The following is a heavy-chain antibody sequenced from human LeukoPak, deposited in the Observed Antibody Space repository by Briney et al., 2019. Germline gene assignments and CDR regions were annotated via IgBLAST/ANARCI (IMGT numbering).Heavy chain of an antibody. D-gene: IGHD6-19*01. V-gene: IGHV4-4*02. J-gene: IGHJ4*02. CDR1: GGSISSSNW. CDR3: ARGTGGYSSGWSFDY. Sequence: SGTLSLTCAVSGGSISSSNWWSWVRQPPGKGLEWIGEIYHSGSTNYNPSLKSRVTISVDKSKNQFSLKLSSVTAADTAVYYCARGTGGYSSGWSFDYWGQGTLVTVSS. CDR2: IYHSGST.